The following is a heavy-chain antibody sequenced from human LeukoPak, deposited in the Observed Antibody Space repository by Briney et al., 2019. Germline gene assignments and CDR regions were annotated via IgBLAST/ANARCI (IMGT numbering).Heavy chain of an antibody. D-gene: IGHD3-10*01. CDR3: ARDGEFPSNYYYGMDV. Sequence: GGSLRLSCVLSGLTFSDAWMSWVRQAPGKGLEWVSVIYSGGSTYYADSVKGRFTISRDNSKNTLYLQMNSLRAEDTAVYYCARDGEFPSNYYYGMDVWGQGTTVTVSS. CDR1: GLTFSDAW. CDR2: IYSGGST. J-gene: IGHJ6*02. V-gene: IGHV3-66*01.